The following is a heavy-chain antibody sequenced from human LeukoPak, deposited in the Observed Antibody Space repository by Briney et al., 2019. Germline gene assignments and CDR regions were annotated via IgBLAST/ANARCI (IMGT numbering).Heavy chain of an antibody. J-gene: IGHJ3*02. CDR2: IKQDGSEK. CDR3: ARDLGVHCSGGSCTAFDI. V-gene: IGHV3-7*01. Sequence: GGSLRLSCAASGFTFSSYWMSWVRQAPGKGLEWVANIKQDGSEKYYVDSVKGRFTISRDNAKNSLYLQMNSLRAEDTAVYYCARDLGVHCSGGSCTAFDIWGQGTMVTVSS. CDR1: GFTFSSYW. D-gene: IGHD2-15*01.